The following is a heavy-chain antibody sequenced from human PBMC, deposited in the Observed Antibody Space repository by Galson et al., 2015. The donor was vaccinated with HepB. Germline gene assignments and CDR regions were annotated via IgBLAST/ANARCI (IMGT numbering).Heavy chain of an antibody. Sequence: SLRLSCAASGFTFSSYWMSWVRQAPGKGLEWVANIKQDGSEKYYVDSVKGRFTISRDNAKNSLYLQMNSLRAEDTAVYYCAREDIVVVPAAAYYYYGMDVWGQGTTVTVSS. CDR2: IKQDGSEK. CDR3: AREDIVVVPAAAYYYYGMDV. V-gene: IGHV3-7*03. CDR1: GFTFSSYW. D-gene: IGHD2-2*01. J-gene: IGHJ6*02.